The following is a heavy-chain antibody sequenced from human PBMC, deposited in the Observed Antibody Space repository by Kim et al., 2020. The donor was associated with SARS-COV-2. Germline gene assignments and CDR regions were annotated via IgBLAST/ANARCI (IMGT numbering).Heavy chain of an antibody. D-gene: IGHD3-9*01. CDR2: IWYDGSNK. V-gene: IGHV3-33*01. Sequence: GGSLRLSCAASGFTFSSYGMHWVRQAPGKGLEWVAVIWYDGSNKYYADSVKGRFTISRDNSKNTLYLQMNSLRAEDTAVYYCARGGGDEYYDILTGPIFDYWGQGTLVTVSS. CDR1: GFTFSSYG. CDR3: ARGGGDEYYDILTGPIFDY. J-gene: IGHJ4*02.